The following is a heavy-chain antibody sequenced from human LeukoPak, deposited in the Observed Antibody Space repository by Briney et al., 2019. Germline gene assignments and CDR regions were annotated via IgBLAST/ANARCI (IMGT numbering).Heavy chain of an antibody. CDR1: GFTFSSYG. CDR2: IRYDGSNK. D-gene: IGHD6-13*01. J-gene: IGHJ4*02. Sequence: GGSLRLPCAASGFTFSSYGMHWVRQAPGKGLEWVAFIRYDGSNKYYADSVKGRFTISRDNSKNTLYLQMNSLRAEDTAVYYCARDRQQQLAFDYWGQGTLVTVSS. CDR3: ARDRQQQLAFDY. V-gene: IGHV3-30*02.